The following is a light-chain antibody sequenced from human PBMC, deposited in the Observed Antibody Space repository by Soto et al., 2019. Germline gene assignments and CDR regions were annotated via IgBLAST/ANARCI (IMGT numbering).Light chain of an antibody. CDR3: SSYTSSNTLV. V-gene: IGLV2-14*01. J-gene: IGLJ1*01. CDR1: SEDVGGYNY. Sequence: QSVLTQPASVSGSPGQSITMSCSGTSEDVGGYNYVSWYQHHPGKAPKLLIYEVTNRPSGLSDRFSGSKSGNTASLTISGLQAEDEADYYCSSYTSSNTLVFGTGTKLTVL. CDR2: EVT.